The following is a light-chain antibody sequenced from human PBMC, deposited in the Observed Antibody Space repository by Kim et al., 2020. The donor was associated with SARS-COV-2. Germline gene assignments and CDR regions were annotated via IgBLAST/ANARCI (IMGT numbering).Light chain of an antibody. CDR1: TLPEKQ. Sequence: VSPDQTASINCSGDTLPEKQTYWYQQKSGQAPLLVIYKDNERPSGIPGRFSGSSSGTTVTLTISGVQAEDDADYYCQSADGSGTYVFGTGTKVTVL. CDR2: KDN. J-gene: IGLJ1*01. V-gene: IGLV3-25*03. CDR3: QSADGSGTYV.